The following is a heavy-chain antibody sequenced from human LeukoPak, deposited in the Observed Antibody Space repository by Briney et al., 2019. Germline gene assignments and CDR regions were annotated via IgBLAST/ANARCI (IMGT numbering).Heavy chain of an antibody. V-gene: IGHV3-33*01. CDR2: IWYDGSNK. D-gene: IGHD6-6*01. Sequence: GGSLRLSCAASGFTFSSYGMHWVRQAPGKGPEWVAVIWYDGSNKYYADSVKGRFTISRDNSKNTLYLQMNSLRAEDTAVYYCARRYSSSNMDYWGQGTLVIVSS. J-gene: IGHJ4*02. CDR1: GFTFSSYG. CDR3: ARRYSSSNMDY.